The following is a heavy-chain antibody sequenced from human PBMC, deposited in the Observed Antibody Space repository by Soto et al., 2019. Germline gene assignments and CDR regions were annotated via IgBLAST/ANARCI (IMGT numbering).Heavy chain of an antibody. J-gene: IGHJ4*02. V-gene: IGHV1-18*01. CDR3: AGGNYYYDSSGYYTLDY. Sequence: ASVKVSCKASGYTFSTYGISWVRQAPGQALEWMGWISPYNGNTNYAQKIQGRVSMTADTSTGTAYMELRSLRSDDTAVYYCAGGNYYYDSSGYYTLDYWGQGTQVTVSS. D-gene: IGHD3-22*01. CDR1: GYTFSTYG. CDR2: ISPYNGNT.